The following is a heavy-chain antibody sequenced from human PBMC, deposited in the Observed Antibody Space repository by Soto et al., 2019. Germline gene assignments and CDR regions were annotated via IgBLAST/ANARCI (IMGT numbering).Heavy chain of an antibody. J-gene: IGHJ6*02. Sequence: QVQLQESGPGLVKPSQTLSLTCTVSGGSISSGGYYWSWIRQHPGKGLEWIGYIYYSGSTYYNPSLKSRVTISVDTSKNQFSLKLSSVTAADTAVYYCARTGAGVIDLITMIGQGTTDYYGMDVWGQGTTVTVSS. CDR1: GGSISSGGYY. V-gene: IGHV4-31*03. CDR2: IYYSGST. D-gene: IGHD3-22*01. CDR3: ARTGAGVIDLITMIGQGTTDYYGMDV.